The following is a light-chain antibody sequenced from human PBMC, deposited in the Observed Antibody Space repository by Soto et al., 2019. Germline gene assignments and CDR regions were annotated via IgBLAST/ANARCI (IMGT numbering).Light chain of an antibody. V-gene: IGKV3-20*01. CDR2: GAS. J-gene: IGKJ3*01. Sequence: EIVLTQSPGTLSLSAGERATLSCRASQTISSNYLAWYQQKPGQAPRLLIFGASYRATGIPDMFSGSGSGTDFTLTISRLEPEDFAVYYCQQYGRSPPEFTFGPGTKVDIK. CDR1: QTISSNY. CDR3: QQYGRSPPEFT.